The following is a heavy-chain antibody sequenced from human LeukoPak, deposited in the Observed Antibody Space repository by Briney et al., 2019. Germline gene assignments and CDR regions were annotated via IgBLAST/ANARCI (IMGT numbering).Heavy chain of an antibody. Sequence: GGSLRLSCAASGFTFSSYWMHWVRQAPGKGLVWVSRINSDGSSTSYADSVKGRFTISRDNAKNSLYLQMNSLRAEDTAVYYCATSSGWYVYYFDYWGQGTLVTVSS. V-gene: IGHV3-74*01. J-gene: IGHJ4*02. CDR2: INSDGSST. D-gene: IGHD6-19*01. CDR1: GFTFSSYW. CDR3: ATSSGWYVYYFDY.